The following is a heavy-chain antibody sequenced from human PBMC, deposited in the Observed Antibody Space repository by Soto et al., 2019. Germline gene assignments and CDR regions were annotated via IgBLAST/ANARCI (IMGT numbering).Heavy chain of an antibody. CDR1: GYSFNNYF. CDR3: AGRGKNLLGV. J-gene: IGHJ6*02. D-gene: IGHD3-16*01. CDR2: INVGDGNT. Sequence: ASVKVSCKVSGYSFNNYFIHWVRQAPGQGLEWMGWINVGDGNTDYSQKFQGRLTFTTDTSANTAYMEVVSLTSEDTAVYYCAGRGKNLLGVWGPGTTVTVSS. V-gene: IGHV1-3*01.